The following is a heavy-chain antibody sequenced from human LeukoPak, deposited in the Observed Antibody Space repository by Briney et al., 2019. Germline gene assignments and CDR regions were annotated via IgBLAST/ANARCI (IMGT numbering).Heavy chain of an antibody. CDR2: ISYDGSNK. CDR3: AKSTTVTQRGYFDY. D-gene: IGHD4-17*01. CDR1: GFTFSSYG. V-gene: IGHV3-30*18. Sequence: GGSLRLSCAASGFTFSSYGMHWVRHAPAKGLEWVAIISYDGSNKYYADSVKGRFTISRDNSKNTLYLQMNSLRAEDTAVYYCAKSTTVTQRGYFDYWGQGTLVTVSS. J-gene: IGHJ4*02.